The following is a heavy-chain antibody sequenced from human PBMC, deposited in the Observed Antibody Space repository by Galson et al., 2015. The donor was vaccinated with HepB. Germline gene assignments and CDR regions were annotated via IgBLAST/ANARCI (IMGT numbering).Heavy chain of an antibody. CDR1: GFTFSSYW. CDR3: WGGAYVEDY. J-gene: IGHJ4*02. CDR2: INGDGSSR. D-gene: IGHD5-12*01. V-gene: IGHV3-74*01. Sequence: SLRLSCAASGFTFSSYWMHWVRQVPGKGLVWVSRINGDGSSRSYADSVEGRFTISRDNSKNTLYLQMNGLRAEDTAVYYCWGGAYVEDYWGQGTLVTVSS.